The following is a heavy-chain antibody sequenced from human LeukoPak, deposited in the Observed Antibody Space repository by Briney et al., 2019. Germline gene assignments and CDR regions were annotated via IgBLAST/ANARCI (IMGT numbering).Heavy chain of an antibody. Sequence: GGSLRLSCAASGVTFSSYGMHWVRQAPGKGLEWVALISSDGNDKLYGDSVKGRFTISRDDSKSTLYLQMNSLRAEDTAVYYCARDRYCSSTSCYFSGYFQHWGQGTLVTVSS. CDR1: GVTFSSYG. V-gene: IGHV3-30*03. CDR2: ISSDGNDK. D-gene: IGHD2-2*01. J-gene: IGHJ1*01. CDR3: ARDRYCSSTSCYFSGYFQH.